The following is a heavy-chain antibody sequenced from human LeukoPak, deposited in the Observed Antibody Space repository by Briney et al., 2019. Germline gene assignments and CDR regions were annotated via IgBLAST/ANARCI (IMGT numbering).Heavy chain of an antibody. V-gene: IGHV5-51*01. Sequence: GESLKISCKASGYSFASYWIGWVRQMPGKGLEWMGIIYPGDSDTRYSPSFQGQVTISAEKSISTAYLQWNSLKTSDTASYYCARRPSSGYYGSHSDYWGQGTLVTVSS. CDR1: GYSFASYW. D-gene: IGHD3-22*01. CDR2: IYPGDSDT. CDR3: ARRPSSGYYGSHSDY. J-gene: IGHJ4*02.